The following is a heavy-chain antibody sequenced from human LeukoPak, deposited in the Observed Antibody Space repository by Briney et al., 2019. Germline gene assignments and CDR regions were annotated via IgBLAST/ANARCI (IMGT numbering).Heavy chain of an antibody. CDR1: GGSISSGGYY. Sequence: TLSLTCTVSGGSISSGGYYWSWIRQHPGKGLEWIGYIYYSGSTYYNPSLKSRVTISVDTSKNQFSLKLSSVTAADTAVYYCARDRRIGEHDYWGQGTLVTVSS. J-gene: IGHJ4*02. D-gene: IGHD1/OR15-1a*01. CDR3: ARDRRIGEHDY. CDR2: IYYSGST. V-gene: IGHV4-31*03.